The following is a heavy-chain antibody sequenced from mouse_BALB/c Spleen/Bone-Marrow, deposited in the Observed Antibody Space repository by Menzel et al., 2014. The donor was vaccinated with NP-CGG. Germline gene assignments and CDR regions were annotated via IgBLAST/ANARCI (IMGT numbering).Heavy chain of an antibody. J-gene: IGHJ1*01. D-gene: IGHD1-1*01. CDR3: TRSNYGYWYFDV. CDR1: GYTFSSYY. V-gene: IGHV1S81*02. Sequence: QVQLKESGAELVKPGASVKLSCKASGYTFSSYYMYWVKQRPGQGLEWIGEINPSNGGTKFNEKFKSKATLTVDKSSSTAYMQLSSLTSEDSAVYYCTRSNYGYWYFDVWGAGTPVPVSS. CDR2: INPSNGGT.